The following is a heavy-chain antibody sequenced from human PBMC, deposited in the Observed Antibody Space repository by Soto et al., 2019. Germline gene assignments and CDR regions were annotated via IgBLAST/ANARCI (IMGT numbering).Heavy chain of an antibody. CDR2: IYSGGST. CDR3: FDY. J-gene: IGHJ4*02. CDR1: EFTVSDNY. Sequence: GGSLRLSCAASEFTVSDNYMSWVRQAPGKGLEWVSAIYSGGSTYYADSVKGRFTISRDNSKNTLYLQMNNLRPEDTAVYYPFDYWGQGRMVTVSS. V-gene: IGHV3-66*01.